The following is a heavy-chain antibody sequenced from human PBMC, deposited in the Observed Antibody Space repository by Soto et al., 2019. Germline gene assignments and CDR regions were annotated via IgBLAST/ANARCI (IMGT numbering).Heavy chain of an antibody. V-gene: IGHV1-69*06. CDR1: GGTFSSYA. CDR2: IIPIFGTA. Sequence: QVQLVQSGAEVKKPGSSVKVSCKASGGTFSSYAISWVRQAPGQGLEWMGGIIPIFGTANYAQKFQGRVMITADKSTSTAYMELSSLRSEDTAVYYCAREGGATTEDYFDYWGQGTLVTVSS. J-gene: IGHJ4*02. D-gene: IGHD1-26*01. CDR3: AREGGATTEDYFDY.